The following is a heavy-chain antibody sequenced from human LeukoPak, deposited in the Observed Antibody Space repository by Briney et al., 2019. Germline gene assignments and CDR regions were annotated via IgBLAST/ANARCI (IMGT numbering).Heavy chain of an antibody. CDR2: IYYDGSNK. Sequence: GRSLRLSCAASGLTFSTYSMHWVRQAPDKGLERVALIYYDGSNKYYADSVKGRFTVSRDNSKNTLYLQMNILRAEDTGVYYCTREEVRAPLDNWGQGTLVTVSS. D-gene: IGHD3-10*01. J-gene: IGHJ4*02. V-gene: IGHV3-33*01. CDR1: GLTFSTYS. CDR3: TREEVRAPLDN.